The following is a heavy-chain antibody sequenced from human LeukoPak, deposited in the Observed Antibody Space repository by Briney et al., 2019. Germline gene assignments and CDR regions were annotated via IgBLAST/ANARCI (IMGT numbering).Heavy chain of an antibody. CDR1: GFTFSSYA. J-gene: IGHJ4*02. D-gene: IGHD3-22*01. V-gene: IGHV3-23*01. CDR3: ARDNAPYYDSYLDY. CDR2: ISGSGGST. Sequence: PGGSLRLSCAASGFTFSSYAMSWVRQAPGKGLEWVSAISGSGGSTYYADSVKGRITISRDNSKNTLYLQMNSLRAEDTAVYYCARDNAPYYDSYLDYWGQGTLVTVSS.